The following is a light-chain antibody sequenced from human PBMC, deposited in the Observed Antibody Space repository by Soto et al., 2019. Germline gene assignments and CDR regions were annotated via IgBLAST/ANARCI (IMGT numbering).Light chain of an antibody. J-gene: IGKJ1*01. CDR1: QSLNSL. V-gene: IGKV1-5*01. CDR2: DAS. Sequence: DIQMTQSPSTLSASVGDRVTITCRASQSLNSLLAWYQQKPGRAPKLLIYDASTLESGVPSRFSGSGSGTEFILTISSLQTDDFATYYCQQYNSYSSWTFGQGTKVEIK. CDR3: QQYNSYSSWT.